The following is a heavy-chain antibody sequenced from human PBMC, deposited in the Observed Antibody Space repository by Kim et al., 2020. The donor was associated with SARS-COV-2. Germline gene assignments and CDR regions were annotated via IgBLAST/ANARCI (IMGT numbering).Heavy chain of an antibody. CDR2: ISGSGGST. CDR1: GFTFSSYA. J-gene: IGHJ4*02. D-gene: IGHD3-10*01. Sequence: GGSLRLSCAASGFTFSSYAMSWVRQAPGKGLEWVSAISGSGGSTYYADSVKGRFTISRDNSKNTLYLQMNSLRAEDTAVYYCAKDQLEFYYYGSGSYYNVGYWGQATLVTVSS. V-gene: IGHV3-23*01. CDR3: AKDQLEFYYYGSGSYYNVGY.